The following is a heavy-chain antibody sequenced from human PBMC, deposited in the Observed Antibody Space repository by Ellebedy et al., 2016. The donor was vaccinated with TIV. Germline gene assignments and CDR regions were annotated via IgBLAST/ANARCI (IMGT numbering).Heavy chain of an antibody. V-gene: IGHV2-70*11. J-gene: IGHJ4*01. D-gene: IGHD6-19*01. CDR3: AGGRSSGWAFDY. CDR1: GFSLSNARMS. CDR2: IDWDDDK. Sequence: SGPTLVKPPETLTLTCTVSGFSLSNARMSVSWIRQPPGKALEWLARIDWDDDKYYNISLRTRLTISKDTSKNQVVLTMTNMDPVDTATYYCAGGRSSGWAFDYWGQGTLVTVSS.